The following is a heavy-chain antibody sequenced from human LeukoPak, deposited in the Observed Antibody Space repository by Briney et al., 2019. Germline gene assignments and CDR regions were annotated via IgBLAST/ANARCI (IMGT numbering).Heavy chain of an antibody. D-gene: IGHD3-10*01. Sequence: ASLKVSCKVSGYTLTELSMHWVRQAPGRGLEWMGGFDPEDGETIYAQKFQGRVTMTEDTSTDTAYMELSSLRSEDTAVYYCATRVKFGEPFDYWGQGTLVTVSS. CDR3: ATRVKFGEPFDY. CDR1: GYTLTELS. CDR2: FDPEDGET. V-gene: IGHV1-24*01. J-gene: IGHJ4*02.